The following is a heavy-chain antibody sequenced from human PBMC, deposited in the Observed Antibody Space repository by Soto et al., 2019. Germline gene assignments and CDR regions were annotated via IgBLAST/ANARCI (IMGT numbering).Heavy chain of an antibody. CDR3: ARNMVFGVDTYFDY. Sequence: ASVKVSCKASGYTFTSYAMHWVRQAPGQRLEWMGWINAGNGNTKYSQKFQGRVTITRDTSASTAYMELSSLRSEDTAVYYCARNMVFGVDTYFDYWGQGTLVTVSS. J-gene: IGHJ4*02. CDR2: INAGNGNT. V-gene: IGHV1-3*01. CDR1: GYTFTSYA. D-gene: IGHD3-3*01.